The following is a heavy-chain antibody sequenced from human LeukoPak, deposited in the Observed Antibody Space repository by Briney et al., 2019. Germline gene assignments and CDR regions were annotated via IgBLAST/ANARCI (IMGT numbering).Heavy chain of an antibody. CDR2: ISSSGSTI. Sequence: PGGSLRLSCAASGFTFNDAWMSWVRQAPGKGLEWVSYISSSGSTIYYADSVKGRFTISRDNAKNSLYLQMNSLRAEDTAVYYCARDPLVYDYVSPHYWGQGTLVTVSS. J-gene: IGHJ4*02. CDR1: GFTFNDAW. D-gene: IGHD3-16*01. V-gene: IGHV3-11*04. CDR3: ARDPLVYDYVSPHY.